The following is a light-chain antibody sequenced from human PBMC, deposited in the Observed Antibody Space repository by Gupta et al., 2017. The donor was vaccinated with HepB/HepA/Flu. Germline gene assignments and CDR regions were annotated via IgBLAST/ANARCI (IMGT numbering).Light chain of an antibody. CDR2: GAS. Sequence: DIQMTQSPSSLSASVGDRISITCRAGQSIRAYLNWYQQRPGKAPNLLIYGASNLQTGVPSRFSGSGSGTEFTLTISRRQPEDFATYFCQQTYSTPWTFGQGTKVDMK. CDR3: QQTYSTPWT. CDR1: QSIRAY. V-gene: IGKV1-39*01. J-gene: IGKJ1*01.